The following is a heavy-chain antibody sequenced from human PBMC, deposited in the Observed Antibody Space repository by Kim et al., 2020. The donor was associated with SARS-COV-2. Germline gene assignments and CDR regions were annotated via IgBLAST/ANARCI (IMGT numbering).Heavy chain of an antibody. Sequence: ASVKVSCKASGYTFTSYYMHWVRQAPGQGLEWMGIINPSGGSTSYAQKFQGRVTMTRDTSTSTVYMELGSLRSEDTAVYYCARVTTALDYGMDVWGQGTTVTVSS. J-gene: IGHJ6*02. CDR1: GYTFTSYY. CDR3: ARVTTALDYGMDV. V-gene: IGHV1-46*01. CDR2: INPSGGST. D-gene: IGHD4-17*01.